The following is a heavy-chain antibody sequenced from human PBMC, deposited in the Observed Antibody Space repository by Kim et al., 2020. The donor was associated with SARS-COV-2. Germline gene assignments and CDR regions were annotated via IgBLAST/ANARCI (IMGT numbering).Heavy chain of an antibody. CDR3: AKASSRYYDSSGPYFQH. Sequence: GGSLRLSCAASGFTFSSYAMSWVRQAPGKGLEWVSAISGSGGSTYYADSVKGRFTISRDNSKNTLYLQMNSLRAEDTAVYYCAKASSRYYDSSGPYFQHWGQGTLVTVSS. CDR1: GFTFSSYA. V-gene: IGHV3-23*01. D-gene: IGHD3-22*01. J-gene: IGHJ1*01. CDR2: ISGSGGST.